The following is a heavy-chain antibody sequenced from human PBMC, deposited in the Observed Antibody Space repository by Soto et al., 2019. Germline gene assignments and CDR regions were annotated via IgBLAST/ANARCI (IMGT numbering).Heavy chain of an antibody. CDR1: GFSLSSTGVG. CDR3: ARSGHNSGFFYYDY. V-gene: IGHV2-5*01. CDR2: INWNDDK. J-gene: IGHJ4*02. Sequence: QITLKESGPTLVKVTQTVTLTCTFSGFSLSSTGVGVGWLRHSPGNALEGLALINWNDDKRYNQSLKSRLTITTDTSKNQVVLTMTIMDPVDTATYYCARSGHNSGFFYYDYCGQGTLVTVSS. D-gene: IGHD3-22*01.